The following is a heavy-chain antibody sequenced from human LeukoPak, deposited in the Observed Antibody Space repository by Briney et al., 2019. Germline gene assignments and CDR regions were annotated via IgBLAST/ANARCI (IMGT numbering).Heavy chain of an antibody. J-gene: IGHJ5*02. CDR2: INPSGGST. Sequence: ASVKVSCKASGYTFTSYYMHWVRQAPGQGLEWMGIINPSGGSTSYAQKFQGRVTMTRAMSTSTVYMELSSLRSEDTAVYYCARGEEKVAGTENPGFDPWGQGTLVTVSS. D-gene: IGHD6-19*01. CDR3: ARGEEKVAGTENPGFDP. V-gene: IGHV1-46*01. CDR1: GYTFTSYY.